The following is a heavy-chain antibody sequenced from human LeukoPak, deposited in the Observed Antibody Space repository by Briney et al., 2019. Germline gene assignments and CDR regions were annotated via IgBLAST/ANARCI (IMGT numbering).Heavy chain of an antibody. D-gene: IGHD6-25*01. CDR1: GFTFSSYA. CDR2: ISYDGSNK. J-gene: IGHJ4*02. CDR3: ARGGPGPYSIGLVGDY. Sequence: PGGSLRLSCAASGFTFSSYAMHWVRQAPGKGLEWVAVISYDGSNKYYADSVKGRFTISRDNSKNTLYLQMNSLRAEDTAVYYCARGGPGPYSIGLVGDYRGQGTLVTVSS. V-gene: IGHV3-30-3*01.